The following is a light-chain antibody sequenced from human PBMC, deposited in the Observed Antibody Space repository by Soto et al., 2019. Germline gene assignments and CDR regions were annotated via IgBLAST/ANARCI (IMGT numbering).Light chain of an antibody. CDR2: LEGSGSY. CDR3: ETWDSNTRV. V-gene: IGLV4-60*02. Sequence: QSVLTQSSSASASLGSSVKLTCTLSSGQSSYIIAWHQQQPGKAPRYLMKLEGSGSYNKGSGVPDRFSGSSSGADRYLTISNLPFEDEADYYCETWDSNTRVFGTGTKLTVL. J-gene: IGLJ1*01. CDR1: SGQSSYI.